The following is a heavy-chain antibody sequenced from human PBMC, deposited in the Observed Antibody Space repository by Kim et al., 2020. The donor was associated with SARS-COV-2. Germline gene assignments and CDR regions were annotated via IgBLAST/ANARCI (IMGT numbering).Heavy chain of an antibody. D-gene: IGHD1-7*01. Sequence: VKGRFTISRENSKTTLYLQMNSLRAEDTAVYYCARSELKSYYYYYGMDVWGQGTTVTVSS. V-gene: IGHV3-23*01. CDR3: ARSELKSYYYYYGMDV. J-gene: IGHJ6*01.